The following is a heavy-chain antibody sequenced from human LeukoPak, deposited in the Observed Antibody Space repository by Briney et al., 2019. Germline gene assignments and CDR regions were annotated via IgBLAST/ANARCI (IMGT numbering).Heavy chain of an antibody. V-gene: IGHV4-59*01. CDR2: IYYSGST. CDR1: GGSISSYY. Sequence: SETLSLTCTVSGGSISSYYWSWIRQPPGKGLEWIGYIYYSGSTNYNPSLKSRVTISVDTSKNQFSLKLSSVTAADTAVYYCARVICSSTSCYPDYGGQGTLVTVSS. D-gene: IGHD2-2*01. J-gene: IGHJ4*02. CDR3: ARVICSSTSCYPDY.